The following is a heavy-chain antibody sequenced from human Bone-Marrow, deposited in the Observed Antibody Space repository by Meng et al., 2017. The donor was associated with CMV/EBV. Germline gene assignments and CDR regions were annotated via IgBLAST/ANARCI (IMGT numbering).Heavy chain of an antibody. J-gene: IGHJ6*02. V-gene: IGHV1-8*01. CDR1: GYTFTSYD. Sequence: ASAKVSCKASGYTFTSYDIMWVRQATGQGLEWMGWMNPNSGNTGYAQKFQGRVTMTSNTSISTAYMELSSLRTEDTAVYYCARSPRITIFGVVMHNYGMDVWGQGTTVTVSS. CDR2: MNPNSGNT. CDR3: ARSPRITIFGVVMHNYGMDV. D-gene: IGHD3-3*01.